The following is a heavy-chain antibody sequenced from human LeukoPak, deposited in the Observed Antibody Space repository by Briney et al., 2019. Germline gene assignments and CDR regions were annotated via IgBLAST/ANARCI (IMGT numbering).Heavy chain of an antibody. V-gene: IGHV3-48*03. J-gene: IGHJ1*01. Sequence: PGGSLRLSCAASGFTFSSYEMSWVRQAPGKGLEWVSYISSSGTTMYHADSVKGRFTISRDNAKNSLHLQMNSLRGEDTAVYYCARGGNYYDSSGYYFGYFQHWGQGTLVTVSS. D-gene: IGHD3-22*01. CDR3: ARGGNYYDSSGYYFGYFQH. CDR2: ISSSGTTM. CDR1: GFTFSSYE.